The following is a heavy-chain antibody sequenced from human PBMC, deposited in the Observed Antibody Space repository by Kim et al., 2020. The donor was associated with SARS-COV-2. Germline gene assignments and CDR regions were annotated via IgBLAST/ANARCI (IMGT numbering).Heavy chain of an antibody. Sequence: ASVKVSCKASGYTFTSYYMHWVRQAPGQGLEWMGIINPSGGSTSYAQKFQGRVTMTRDTSTSTVYMELSSLRSEDTAVYYCARDGGYYDSSGYYRTPVAASYYFDYWGQGTLVTVSS. J-gene: IGHJ4*02. CDR3: ARDGGYYDSSGYYRTPVAASYYFDY. CDR2: INPSGGST. V-gene: IGHV1-46*01. D-gene: IGHD3-22*01. CDR1: GYTFTSYY.